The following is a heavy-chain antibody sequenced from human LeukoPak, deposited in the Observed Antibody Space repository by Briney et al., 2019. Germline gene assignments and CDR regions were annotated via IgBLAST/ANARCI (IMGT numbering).Heavy chain of an antibody. CDR2: IYYSGST. V-gene: IGHV4-39*01. J-gene: IGHJ4*02. CDR3: ARLLFVPVLRFLDLENPFDY. Sequence: PSETLSLTCTVSGGSISSSSYYWGWIRPPPGKGLEWIGSIYYSGSTYYNPSLKSRVTISVDTSKNQFSLKLSSVTAADTAVYYCARLLFVPVLRFLDLENPFDYWGQGTLVTVSS. D-gene: IGHD3-3*01. CDR1: GGSISSSSYY.